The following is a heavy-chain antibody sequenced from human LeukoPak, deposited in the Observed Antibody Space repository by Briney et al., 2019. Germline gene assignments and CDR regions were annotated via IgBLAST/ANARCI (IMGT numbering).Heavy chain of an antibody. V-gene: IGHV3-23*01. CDR1: GFTFSSYA. Sequence: PGGSLRLSCAASGFTFSSYAMSWVRQAPGKGLEWGSAISGSGGSTYYADSVKGRFTISRDNSKNMLYLQMNSLRAADTAVYYCAKDGAYYYDSSGYSWGQGTLVTVSS. CDR3: AKDGAYYYDSSGYS. CDR2: ISGSGGST. J-gene: IGHJ4*02. D-gene: IGHD3-22*01.